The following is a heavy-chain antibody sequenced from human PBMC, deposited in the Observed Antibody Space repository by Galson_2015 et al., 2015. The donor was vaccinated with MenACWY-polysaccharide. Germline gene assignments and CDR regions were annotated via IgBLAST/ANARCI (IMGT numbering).Heavy chain of an antibody. CDR1: GFMFDTYA. J-gene: IGHJ3*01. Sequence: SLRLSCAASGFMFDTYAMHWVRQRPGKGLEWVSGLDWNSGTIGYADSVKGRFIISRDNAKKSLFLQMNSLRPEDTALYYCAKDITSSPLGAPDVWGQGTVVTVSS. CDR3: AKDITSSPLGAPDV. V-gene: IGHV3-9*01. CDR2: LDWNSGTI. D-gene: IGHD3-16*01.